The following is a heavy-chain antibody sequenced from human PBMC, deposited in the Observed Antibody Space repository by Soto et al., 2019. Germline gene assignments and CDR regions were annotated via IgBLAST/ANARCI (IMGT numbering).Heavy chain of an antibody. CDR3: PISQGSSTTLQIYYYFYSGMDV. J-gene: IGHJ6*02. D-gene: IGHD2-2*01. V-gene: IGHV1-69*01. CDR2: IIPISGTA. CDR1: GGTFSSYA. Sequence: QVQLVQSGAEVKKPGSSVKVSCKASGGTFSSYAISWVRQAPGQGLEWMGGIIPISGTANYAQKFQGRVTITAVESTCTAYMELSSLRSEDTAVYYCPISQGSSTTLQIYYYFYSGMDVWGQGTTVTVSS.